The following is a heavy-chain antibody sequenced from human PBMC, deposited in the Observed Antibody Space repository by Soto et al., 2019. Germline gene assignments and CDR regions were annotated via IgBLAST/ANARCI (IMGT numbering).Heavy chain of an antibody. CDR3: ARIGVRGVMWY. V-gene: IGHV4-31*03. J-gene: IGHJ4*02. CDR1: GGSISSGGYY. CDR2: IYYSGST. Sequence: SETLSLTCTVSGGSISSGGYYWSWIRQHPGKGLEWIGYIYYSGSTYYNPSLKSRVTISVDTSKNQFSLKLSSVTAADTAVYYCARIGVRGVMWYWGQGTLVTVSS. D-gene: IGHD3-10*01.